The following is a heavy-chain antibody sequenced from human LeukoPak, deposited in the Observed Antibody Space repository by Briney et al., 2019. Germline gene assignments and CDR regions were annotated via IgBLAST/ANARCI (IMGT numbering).Heavy chain of an antibody. D-gene: IGHD3-10*01. CDR3: ATVAKYYYGSEAYYFLEH. J-gene: IGHJ1*01. CDR2: IGSSGSTV. CDR1: GFSFSSYE. V-gene: IGHV3-48*03. Sequence: PGGSLRLSCAASGFSFSSYEMNWVRQAPGKGLEWVSYIGSSGSTVYYADSVKGRFTTSRDNAKNSLYLQMNSLRDEDTAVYYYATVAKYYYGSEAYYFLEHWGQGTPVTASS.